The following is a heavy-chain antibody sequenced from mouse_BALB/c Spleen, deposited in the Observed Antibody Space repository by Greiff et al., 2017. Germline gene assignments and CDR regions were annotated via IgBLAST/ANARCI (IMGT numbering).Heavy chain of an antibody. Sequence: EVMLVESGGGLVKPGGSLKLSCAASGFAFSSYDMSWVRQTPEKRLEWVAYISSGGGSTYYPDTVKGRFTISRDNAKNTLYLQMSSLKSEDTAMYYCARHHYGYDREFAYWGQGTLVTVSA. CDR3: ARHHYGYDREFAY. CDR1: GFAFSSYD. D-gene: IGHD2-2*01. V-gene: IGHV5-12-1*01. CDR2: ISSGGGST. J-gene: IGHJ3*01.